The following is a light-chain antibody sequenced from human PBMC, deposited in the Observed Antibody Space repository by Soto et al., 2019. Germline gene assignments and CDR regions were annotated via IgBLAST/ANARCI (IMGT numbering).Light chain of an antibody. CDR2: RNN. Sequence: QCVLTQPPSASGTPGQRVTISCSGSSSNIGSSYVHWYQQLPGTAPKLLIYRNNQRPSGVPDRFSGSKSGTSASLAISGLRSEDEADYYCAAWDDSLSARVFGGGTKLTVL. J-gene: IGLJ3*02. V-gene: IGLV1-47*01. CDR3: AAWDDSLSARV. CDR1: SSNIGSSY.